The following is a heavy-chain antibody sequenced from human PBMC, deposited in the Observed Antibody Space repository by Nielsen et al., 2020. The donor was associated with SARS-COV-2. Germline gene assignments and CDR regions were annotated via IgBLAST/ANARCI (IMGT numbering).Heavy chain of an antibody. J-gene: IGHJ6*02. CDR1: GGSISSSNW. CDR3: ARVYSSSWYQPGWDYYYYYGMDV. V-gene: IGHV4-4*02. D-gene: IGHD6-13*01. Sequence: SETLSLTCAVSGGSISSSNWWSWVRQPPGKGLEWIGEIYHSGSTNYNPSLKSRVTISVDKSKNQFSLKLSSVTAADTAVYYCARVYSSSWYQPGWDYYYYYGMDVWGQGTTVTVSS. CDR2: IYHSGST.